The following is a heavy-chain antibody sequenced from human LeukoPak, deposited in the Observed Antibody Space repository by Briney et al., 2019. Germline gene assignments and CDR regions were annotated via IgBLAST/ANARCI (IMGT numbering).Heavy chain of an antibody. CDR3: ARATYRWFDP. V-gene: IGHV1-46*01. J-gene: IGHJ5*02. Sequence: ASVKVSCKASGYTFTSYYMHWVRQAPGQGLEWMGIINPSGGSTSYAQKFQGRVTITRDTSASTAYMELSSLRSEDTAVYYCARATYRWFDPWGQGTLVTVS. CDR2: INPSGGST. CDR1: GYTFTSYY.